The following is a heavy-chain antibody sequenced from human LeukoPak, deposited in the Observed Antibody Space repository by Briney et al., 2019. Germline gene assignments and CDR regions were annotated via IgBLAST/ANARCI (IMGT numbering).Heavy chain of an antibody. Sequence: PSETLSLTCTVSGGSISSYYWSWIRQPPGKGLEWIGYIYYSGSTNYNPSLKSRVTIPVDTSKNQFSLKLSSVTAADTAVYYCARGVYIAAAQYGYWGQGTLVTVSS. J-gene: IGHJ4*02. CDR1: GGSISSYY. D-gene: IGHD6-13*01. V-gene: IGHV4-59*01. CDR3: ARGVYIAAAQYGY. CDR2: IYYSGST.